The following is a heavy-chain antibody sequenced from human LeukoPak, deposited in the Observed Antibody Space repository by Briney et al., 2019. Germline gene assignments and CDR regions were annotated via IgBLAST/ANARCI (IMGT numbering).Heavy chain of an antibody. Sequence: KPSETLSLTCTVSGGSISSYYWSWIRQPPGQGRDWIGYSYYSGSTTYNPSHKSRGTISVDTSTNQFSLKLSSVTAADTAVYYCARRSSGYFDYWGQGTLVTVSS. CDR1: GGSISSYY. V-gene: IGHV4-59*08. CDR3: ARRSSGYFDY. D-gene: IGHD3-10*01. CDR2: SYYSGST. J-gene: IGHJ4*02.